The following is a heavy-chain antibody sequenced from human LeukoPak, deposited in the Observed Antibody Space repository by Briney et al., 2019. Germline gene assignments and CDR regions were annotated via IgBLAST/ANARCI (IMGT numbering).Heavy chain of an antibody. V-gene: IGHV3-23*01. Sequence: PGGSLRLSFAASGFTFSSYAMSWVRQAPGKGLEWVSAISGSGGSTYYADSVKGRFTISRDNSKNTLYLQMNSLRAEDTAVYYCAKRGVSSGSYAGYFDYWGQGTLVTVSS. CDR1: GFTFSSYA. CDR3: AKRGVSSGSYAGYFDY. J-gene: IGHJ4*02. D-gene: IGHD6-19*01. CDR2: ISGSGGST.